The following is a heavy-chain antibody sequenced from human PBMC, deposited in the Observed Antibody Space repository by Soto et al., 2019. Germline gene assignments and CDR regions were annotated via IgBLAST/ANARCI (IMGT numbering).Heavy chain of an antibody. CDR2: INAGNGNT. CDR1: GYTFSGYY. D-gene: IGHD6-13*01. CDR3: ARGRITAAGPDFDY. J-gene: IGHJ4*02. Sequence: ASVRVSCKASGYTFSGYYMDGVRQAPGQRLEWMGWINAGNGNTKYSQKFQGRVTITRDTSASTAYMELSSLRSEDTAVYYCARGRITAAGPDFDYWGQGTLVTVS. V-gene: IGHV1-3*01.